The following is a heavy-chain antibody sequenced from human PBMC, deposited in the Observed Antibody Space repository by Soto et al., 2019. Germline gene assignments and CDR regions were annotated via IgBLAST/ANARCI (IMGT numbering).Heavy chain of an antibody. CDR2: INHSGST. D-gene: IGHD6-19*01. J-gene: IGHJ4*02. CDR3: ARGRYSSGWYGGLGY. CDR1: GGSFSGYY. V-gene: IGHV4-34*01. Sequence: SETLSLTCAVYGGSFSGYYWSWIRQPPGKGLEWIGEINHSGSTNYNPSLKSRVTISVDTSKNQFSLKLSSVTAADTAVYYCARGRYSSGWYGGLGYWGQGTLVTVSS.